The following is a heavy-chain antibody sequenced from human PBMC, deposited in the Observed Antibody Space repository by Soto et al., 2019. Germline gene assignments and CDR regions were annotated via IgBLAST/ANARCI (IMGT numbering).Heavy chain of an antibody. CDR2: INPKSGGT. J-gene: IGHJ6*02. CDR3: ARGDSTDCCIGVCSLLFYHSMNV. D-gene: IGHD2-8*01. CDR1: GYSFTDYH. V-gene: IGHV1-2*04. Sequence: ASVNVLCRASGYSFTDYHIHWVRQAPGQGLELLGRINPKSGGTSTAQKFQGWVTITTDTSISTASIELTRLTSDDTAIYYCARGDSTDCCIGVCSLLFYHSMNVWS.